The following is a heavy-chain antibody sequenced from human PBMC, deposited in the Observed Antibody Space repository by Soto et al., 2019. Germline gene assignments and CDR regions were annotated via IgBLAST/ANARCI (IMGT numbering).Heavy chain of an antibody. CDR2: ISSSGTYI. Sequence: LRLSCAASGFTFSTYSMNWVRQAPGKGLEWVSSISSSGTYIHYADSLKGRFTISRDNAKNSLYLQMISLRAEDTAVYYCARDPSDCSSTSCWGYYALDVWGQGTTVTVSS. V-gene: IGHV3-21*01. D-gene: IGHD2-2*01. CDR3: ARDPSDCSSTSCWGYYALDV. J-gene: IGHJ6*02. CDR1: GFTFSTYS.